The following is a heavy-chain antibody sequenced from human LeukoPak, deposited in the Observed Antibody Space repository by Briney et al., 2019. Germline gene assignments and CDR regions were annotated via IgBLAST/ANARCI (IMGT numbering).Heavy chain of an antibody. D-gene: IGHD3-9*01. CDR2: IYYSGST. V-gene: IGHV4-31*03. J-gene: IGHJ4*02. Sequence: SETLSLTCTVSGGSISSGGYYWSWIRQHPGKGLEWIGYIYYSGSTYYNPSLKSRVTISVDTSKNQFSLKLSSVTAADTAVYYCARERGLRYFDWLLVIWGQGTLVTVSS. CDR1: GGSISSGGYY. CDR3: ARERGLRYFDWLLVI.